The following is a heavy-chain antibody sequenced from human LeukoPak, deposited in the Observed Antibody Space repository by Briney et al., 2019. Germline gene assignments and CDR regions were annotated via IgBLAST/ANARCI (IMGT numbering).Heavy chain of an antibody. CDR3: PRGTTLYDSSGDDFDY. CDR1: GFTFSSYG. Sequence: PGGSLRLSCAASGFTFSSYGMHWVRQAPGKGLEWVAVIWYDGSNKYYADSVKGRFTISRDNSKNTLYLQMNSLRAEDTAADYCPRGTTLYDSSGDDFDYWGQGTLVTVSS. D-gene: IGHD3-22*01. J-gene: IGHJ4*02. V-gene: IGHV3-33*01. CDR2: IWYDGSNK.